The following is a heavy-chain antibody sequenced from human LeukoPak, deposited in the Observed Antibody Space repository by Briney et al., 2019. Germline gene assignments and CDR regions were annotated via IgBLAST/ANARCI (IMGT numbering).Heavy chain of an antibody. D-gene: IGHD3-10*01. CDR1: GFTFSDYY. Sequence: GGSLRLSCAASGFTFSDYYMSWIRQPPGKGLEGVSYISNTSSTTYDADSVKGRFTIARANAHTSPNLQMNTLRAEDTAVYYCARVFAGVALDIWGQGTMVTVSS. J-gene: IGHJ3*02. CDR2: ISNTSSTT. CDR3: ARVFAGVALDI. V-gene: IGHV3-11*01.